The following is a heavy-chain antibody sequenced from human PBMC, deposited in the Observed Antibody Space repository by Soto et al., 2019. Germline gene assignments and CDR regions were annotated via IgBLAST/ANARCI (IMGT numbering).Heavy chain of an antibody. CDR2: ISYDGSNK. Sequence: GGSLRLSCAASGFTFSSYAMHWVRQAPGKGLEWVAVISYDGSNKYYTDSVKGRFTISRDNSKNTLYLQMNSLRAEDTAVYYCAREYVRSFDYWGQGTLVTVSS. J-gene: IGHJ4*02. CDR1: GFTFSSYA. V-gene: IGHV3-30*04. CDR3: AREYVRSFDY. D-gene: IGHD2-8*01.